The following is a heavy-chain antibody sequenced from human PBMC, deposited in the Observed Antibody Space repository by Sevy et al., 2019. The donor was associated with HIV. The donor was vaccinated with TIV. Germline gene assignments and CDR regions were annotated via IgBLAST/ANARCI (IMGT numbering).Heavy chain of an antibody. CDR3: ARTLNHNYDFWSGYYYYGMDV. CDR1: GFTFSSYA. CDR2: ISYDGSNK. J-gene: IGHJ6*02. V-gene: IGHV3-30-3*01. D-gene: IGHD3-3*01. Sequence: GGSLRLSCAASGFTFSSYAMHWVRQAPGKGLEWVAVISYDGSNKYYADSVKGRFTISRDNSKNTLYLQMNSLRAEDTAVYYCARTLNHNYDFWSGYYYYGMDVWGQRTTVTVSS.